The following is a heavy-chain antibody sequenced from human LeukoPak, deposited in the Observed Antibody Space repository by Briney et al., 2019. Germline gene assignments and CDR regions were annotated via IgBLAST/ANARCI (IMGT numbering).Heavy chain of an antibody. CDR3: ASTLGYCSSTSCSHYYGMDV. V-gene: IGHV4-59*01. D-gene: IGHD2-2*01. Sequence: SETLSLTCTVSGASISSYYWSWIRQPPGKGLEWIGYIYYSGSTNYNPSLKSRVTISVDTSKNQFSLKLSSVTAADTAVYYCASTLGYCSSTSCSHYYGMDVWGQGTTVTVSS. CDR1: GASISSYY. J-gene: IGHJ6*02. CDR2: IYYSGST.